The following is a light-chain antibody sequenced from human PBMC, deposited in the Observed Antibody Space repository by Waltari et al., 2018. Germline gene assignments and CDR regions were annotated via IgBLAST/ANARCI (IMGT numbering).Light chain of an antibody. V-gene: IGLV2-8*01. CDR2: EVS. Sequence: QSALTPPPSASGSPGQSVTTSCTGTSSDVVCYNYFSWYQQPPGKAPKLMIFEVSKRPSGVPDRFSGSKSGNTASLTVSGLQAEDEADYYCCSYAFSSNWVFGGGTKLTVL. J-gene: IGLJ3*02. CDR3: CSYAFSSNWV. CDR1: SSDVVCYNY.